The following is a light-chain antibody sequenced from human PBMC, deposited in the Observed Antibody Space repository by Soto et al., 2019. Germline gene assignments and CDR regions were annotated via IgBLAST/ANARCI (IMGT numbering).Light chain of an antibody. V-gene: IGLV1-47*01. CDR3: AAWDDSLRGVL. CDR2: RNN. J-gene: IGLJ2*01. Sequence: QSVLTQPPSASGAPGQRVTISCSGSSSNIGSNYVYWYQQLPGTAPKLLIYRNNQRRSGVPDRFSGSKSGTSVSLAISGLRSEDEANYYCAAWDDSLRGVLFGGGTKVAV. CDR1: SSNIGSNY.